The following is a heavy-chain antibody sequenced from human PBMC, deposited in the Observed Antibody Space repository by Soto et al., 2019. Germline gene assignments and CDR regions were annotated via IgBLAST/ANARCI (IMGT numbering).Heavy chain of an antibody. CDR3: ARGRPQHGVYCSCTCFYYYYDY. V-gene: IGHV4-59*01. J-gene: IGHJ6*01. D-gene: IGHD2-2*01. CDR2: IYYSGST. Sequence: SETLSLTCTVSGGSISSYYWSWIRQPPGKGLEWIGYIYYSGSTNYNPSLKSRVTISVDTSKNQFSLKLSSVTAADTAVYYCARGRPQHGVYCSCTCFYYYYDY. CDR1: GGSISSYY.